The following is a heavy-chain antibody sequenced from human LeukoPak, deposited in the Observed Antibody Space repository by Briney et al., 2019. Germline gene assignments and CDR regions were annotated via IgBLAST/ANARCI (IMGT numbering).Heavy chain of an antibody. V-gene: IGHV3-74*01. CDR3: AREGKSGYEYFDY. Sequence: GGSLRLACAASGFTFSSYWMHWVRQAPGKGLVWVSRINSDGSSTSYADSVKGRFTISRDNAKNTLYLQMNSLRAEDTAVYYCAREGKSGYEYFDYWGQGTLVTVSS. CDR1: GFTFSSYW. J-gene: IGHJ4*02. CDR2: INSDGSST. D-gene: IGHD5-12*01.